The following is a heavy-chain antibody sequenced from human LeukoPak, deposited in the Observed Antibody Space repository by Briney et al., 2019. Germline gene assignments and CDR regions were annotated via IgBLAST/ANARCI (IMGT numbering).Heavy chain of an antibody. V-gene: IGHV3-64D*06. CDR1: GFTFSSYA. Sequence: GGSLRLSCSASGFTFSSYAMHWVRQAPGKGLEYVSAISSNGGSTCYADSVKGRFTISRDNSKNTLYLQMSSLRPEDTAVYYCVKGIVVVTARAFDYWGQGTLVTVSS. CDR2: ISSNGGST. CDR3: VKGIVVVTARAFDY. D-gene: IGHD2-21*02. J-gene: IGHJ4*02.